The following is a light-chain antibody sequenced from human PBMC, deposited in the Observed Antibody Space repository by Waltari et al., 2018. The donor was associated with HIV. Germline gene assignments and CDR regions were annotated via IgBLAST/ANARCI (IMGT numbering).Light chain of an antibody. V-gene: IGKV1-39*01. CDR2: SAS. Sequence: DIQMTQSPSSLSASVGDRVTITCRASQTISIYLNWYQQKPGKAPKLLIYSASSLQSGVPSRFRGSGSGTDFTLTISSLQPEDFATYYCEQSYSSPYTFGQGTKLEIK. CDR3: EQSYSSPYT. CDR1: QTISIY. J-gene: IGKJ2*01.